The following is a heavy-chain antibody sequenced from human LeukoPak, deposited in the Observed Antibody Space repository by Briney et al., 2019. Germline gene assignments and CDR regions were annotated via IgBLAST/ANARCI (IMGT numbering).Heavy chain of an antibody. CDR2: INHSGST. V-gene: IGHV4-34*01. CDR1: GGSFSGYY. Sequence: PSETLSLTRAVYGGSFSGYYWSWIRQPPGKGLEWIGEINHSGSTNYNTSLKSRVTISVDTSKNQFSLKLSSVTAAGTAVYYCARPSQAAAAGKKYYYYYGMDVWGQGTTVTVSS. J-gene: IGHJ6*02. CDR3: ARPSQAAAAGKKYYYYYGMDV. D-gene: IGHD6-13*01.